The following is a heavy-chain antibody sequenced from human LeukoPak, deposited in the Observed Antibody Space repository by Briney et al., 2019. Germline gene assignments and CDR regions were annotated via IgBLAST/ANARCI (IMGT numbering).Heavy chain of an antibody. D-gene: IGHD3-22*01. CDR2: IYYTRST. V-gene: IGHV4-39*01. CDR3: ARGVTMIVVVIHDWYFDL. CDR1: GGSISSSSYY. Sequence: PSETLSLTCTVSGGSISSSSYYWGWIRQPPGKGLEWIGSIYYTRSTYYNPSLKSRATISVDTSKNQFSLKLTSVTAADTAVYYCARGVTMIVVVIHDWYFDLWGRGTLVTVSS. J-gene: IGHJ2*01.